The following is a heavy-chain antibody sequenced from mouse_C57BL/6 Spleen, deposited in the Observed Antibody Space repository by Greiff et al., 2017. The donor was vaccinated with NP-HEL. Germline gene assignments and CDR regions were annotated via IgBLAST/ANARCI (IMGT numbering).Heavy chain of an antibody. CDR2: ISYSGST. CDR1: GYSITSGYD. V-gene: IGHV3-1*01. J-gene: IGHJ4*01. Sequence: EVQLKESGPGMVKPSQSLSLTCTVTGYSITSGYDWHWIRHFPGNKLEWMGYISYSGSTNYNPSLKSRISITHDTSKNHFFLKLNSVTTEDTATYYCARDGYGTAMDYWGQGTSVTVSS. CDR3: ARDGYGTAMDY. D-gene: IGHD1-1*01.